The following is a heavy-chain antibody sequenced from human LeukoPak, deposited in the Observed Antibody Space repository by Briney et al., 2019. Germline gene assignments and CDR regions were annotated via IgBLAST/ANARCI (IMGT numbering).Heavy chain of an antibody. CDR2: LWYDGSNK. J-gene: IGHJ4*02. V-gene: IGHV3-33*01. D-gene: IGHD3-22*01. Sequence: GGSLRLSCAASGFTFSSYGMHWVRQAPGKGLEWVAALWYDGSNKNYADSVKGRFTISRDNSKNTLYLQMNSLRAEDTAVYYCARNLYYYDSSGYYYYWGQGTLVTISS. CDR3: ARNLYYYDSSGYYYY. CDR1: GFTFSSYG.